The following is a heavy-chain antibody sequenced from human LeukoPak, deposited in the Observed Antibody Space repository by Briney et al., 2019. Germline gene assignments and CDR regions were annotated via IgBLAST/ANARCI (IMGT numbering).Heavy chain of an antibody. V-gene: IGHV4-59*01. CDR1: GVSISSYY. CDR3: ARYSSSWGGYYYYYMDV. D-gene: IGHD6-13*01. Sequence: PSETLSLTCSVSGVSISSYYWSWIRQPPGKGLEWIGYIYYSGSTNYKSSLKSRVTISVDTSKNQFSLKLRSVTAADTAVYYCARYSSSWGGYYYYYMDVWGKGTTVTVSS. J-gene: IGHJ6*03. CDR2: IYYSGST.